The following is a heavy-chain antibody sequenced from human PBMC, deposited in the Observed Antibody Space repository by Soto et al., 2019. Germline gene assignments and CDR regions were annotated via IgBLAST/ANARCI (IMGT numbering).Heavy chain of an antibody. Sequence: EVQLLEYGGGLVQPGRSLRLSCAASGFTFSSYAMSWVRQAPGKGLEWVSAISGSGGTTYYAASVKGRFTISRDNSKNTLFLQMNSLRAEDTAVYYCAKFFVETGGSSGWPWTFHYWGHGTLVTVSS. J-gene: IGHJ4*01. CDR2: ISGSGGTT. CDR1: GFTFSSYA. CDR3: AKFFVETGGSSGWPWTFHY. D-gene: IGHD6-25*01. V-gene: IGHV3-23*01.